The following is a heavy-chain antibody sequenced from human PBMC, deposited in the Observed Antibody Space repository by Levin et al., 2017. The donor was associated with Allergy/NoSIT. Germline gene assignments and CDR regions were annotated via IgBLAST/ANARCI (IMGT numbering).Heavy chain of an antibody. V-gene: IGHV4-34*01. CDR1: GGSFSGYY. D-gene: IGHD5-18*01. CDR2: INHSGST. J-gene: IGHJ4*02. CDR3: ARGVPPVGYSYGYPVYYFDY. Sequence: SETLSLTCAVYGGSFSGYYWSWIRQPPGKGLEWIGEINHSGSTNYNPSLKSRVTISVDTSKNQFSLKLSSVTAADTAVYYCARGVPPVGYSYGYPVYYFDYWGQGTLVTVSS.